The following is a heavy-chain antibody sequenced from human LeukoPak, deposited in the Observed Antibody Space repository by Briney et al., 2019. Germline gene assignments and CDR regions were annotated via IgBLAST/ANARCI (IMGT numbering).Heavy chain of an antibody. CDR1: SGSFSDNY. J-gene: IGHJ3*02. D-gene: IGHD3-10*01. V-gene: IGHV4-34*01. CDR3: SRRVRGVNDAFDI. Sequence: SETLSLTCSVYSGSFSDNYWSWIRQPPGEGLEWIGEINNIGTTNYNPSLKSRSTISVDTSTSQFSLRLKSLTAADTAVYYCSRRVRGVNDAFDIWGRGTMVTVSS. CDR2: INNIGTT.